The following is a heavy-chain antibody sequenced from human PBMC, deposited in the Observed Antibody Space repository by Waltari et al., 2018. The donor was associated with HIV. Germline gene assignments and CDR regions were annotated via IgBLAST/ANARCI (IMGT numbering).Heavy chain of an antibody. J-gene: IGHJ3*02. V-gene: IGHV3-48*03. Sequence: EVQLVESGGGLVQPEGSLRLSCAASGFTFSSYEMNWVRQAPGKGLEWVSYISSSGSTIYYADSVKGRFTISRDNAKNSLYLQMNSLRAEDTAVYYCARISGYAFDIWGQGTMVTVSS. CDR1: GFTFSSYE. D-gene: IGHD3-22*01. CDR3: ARISGYAFDI. CDR2: ISSSGSTI.